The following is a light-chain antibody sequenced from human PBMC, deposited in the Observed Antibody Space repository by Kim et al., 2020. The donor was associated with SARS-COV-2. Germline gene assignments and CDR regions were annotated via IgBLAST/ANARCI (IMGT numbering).Light chain of an antibody. J-gene: IGKJ1*01. Sequence: SLSPEASVTPSGRARQSVDTYFAWYQQKPGQAPSLIFYGASTRATGIPARFSGSGSGTEFTLTISSLQSEDFATYYCQQYNDWRSFGQGTKVDIK. CDR2: GAS. V-gene: IGKV3-15*01. CDR3: QQYNDWRS. CDR1: QSVDTY.